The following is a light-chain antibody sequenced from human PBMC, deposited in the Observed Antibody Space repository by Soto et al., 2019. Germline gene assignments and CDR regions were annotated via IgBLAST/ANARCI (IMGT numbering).Light chain of an antibody. J-gene: IGLJ2*01. CDR1: SSNIVTNY. CDR3: AAWDDSLSGVV. CDR2: SNN. V-gene: IGLV1-47*02. Sequence: QSVLTQPPSASGTPGQRVSISCSGSSSNIVTNYVYWYQQLPGTAPKLLIYSNNQRPSGVPDRFSGSKSGTSASLAISGLRSDDEADYYCAAWDDSLSGVVFGGGTQLTVL.